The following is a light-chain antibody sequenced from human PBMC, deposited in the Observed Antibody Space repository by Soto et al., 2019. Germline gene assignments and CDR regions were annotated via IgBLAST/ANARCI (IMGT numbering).Light chain of an antibody. CDR3: QHYTNWPLT. CDR1: HSVSSR. CDR2: GAS. J-gene: IGKJ4*01. Sequence: DIVKTQSPATLSVSPGERATLSCRASHSVSSRLAWYQQKPGQAPRLLIYGASTRATGLPARFSGSGSGTEFTLTISSLQSEDFAVYYCQHYTNWPLTFGGGTKVDIK. V-gene: IGKV3-15*01.